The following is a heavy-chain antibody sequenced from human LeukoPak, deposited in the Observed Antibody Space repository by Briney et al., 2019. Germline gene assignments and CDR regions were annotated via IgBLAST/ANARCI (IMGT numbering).Heavy chain of an antibody. V-gene: IGHV4-61*02. J-gene: IGHJ4*02. D-gene: IGHD3-3*01. CDR3: ARAPPYDFWSGYYLHFDY. CDR1: GGSISSGSYY. CDR2: IYTSGST. Sequence: SQTLSLTCTVSGGSISSGSYYWSWIRQPAGKGLEWIGRIYTSGSTNYNPSLKSRVTISVDTSKNQFSLKLSSVTAADTAVYYCARAPPYDFWSGYYLHFDYWGQGTLVTVSS.